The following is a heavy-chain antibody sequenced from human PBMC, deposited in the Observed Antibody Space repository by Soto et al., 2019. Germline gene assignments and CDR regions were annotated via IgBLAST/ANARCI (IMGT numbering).Heavy chain of an antibody. J-gene: IGHJ4*02. CDR1: GFTFSTFA. V-gene: IGHV3-23*01. CDR3: AKTEQWLIAYFDH. CDR2: ISGSGTST. D-gene: IGHD6-19*01. Sequence: PGGSLRLSCAASGFTFSTFAMSWVRQAPGKGPEWVSGISGSGTSTYYADSVKGRFTISRDNSKNTLYLQMNSLRAEDTAVYYCAKTEQWLIAYFDHWGQGTLVTVS.